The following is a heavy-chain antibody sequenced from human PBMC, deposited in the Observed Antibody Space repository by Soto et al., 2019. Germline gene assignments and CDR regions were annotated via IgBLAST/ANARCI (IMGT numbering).Heavy chain of an antibody. CDR1: GFTFDDYG. CDR3: ARVMGYCGGGSCYLEYYFDY. CDR2: INWNGGST. V-gene: IGHV3-20*01. J-gene: IGHJ4*02. Sequence: EVQLVESGGGVVRPGGSLRLSCAASGFTFDDYGMSWVRQAPGKGLEWVSGINWNGGSTGYADSVKGRFTISRDNAKNSLYLQMNSLRAEDTALYHCARVMGYCGGGSCYLEYYFDYWGQGTLVTVSS. D-gene: IGHD2-15*01.